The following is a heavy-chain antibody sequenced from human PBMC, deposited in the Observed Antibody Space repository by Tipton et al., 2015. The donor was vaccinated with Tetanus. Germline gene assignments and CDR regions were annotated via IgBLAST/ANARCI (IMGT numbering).Heavy chain of an antibody. CDR1: GFTFSNAW. V-gene: IGHV3-15*01. CDR3: TTLDSSIAAAGWFDP. CDR2: IKSKTDGGTT. Sequence: SLRLSCAASGFTFSNAWMSWVRQAPGKGLEWVGRIKSKTDGGTTDYAAPVKGRFTISRDDSKNTLYLQMNSLKTEDTAVYYCTTLDSSIAAAGWFDPWGQGTLVTVSS. J-gene: IGHJ5*02. D-gene: IGHD6-13*01.